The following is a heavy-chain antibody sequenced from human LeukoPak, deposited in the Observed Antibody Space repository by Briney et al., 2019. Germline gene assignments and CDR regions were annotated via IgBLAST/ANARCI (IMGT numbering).Heavy chain of an antibody. CDR3: ARRGDRVRHFGY. Sequence: PSETLSLTCAVYGGSFSGYYWSWIRQPPGKGLEWIGEINHSGSTNYNPSLKSRVTISVDTSKNQFSLKLSSVTAADTAVYYCARRGDRVRHFGYWGQGTLVTVSS. J-gene: IGHJ4*02. CDR2: INHSGST. V-gene: IGHV4-34*01. CDR1: GGSFSGYY. D-gene: IGHD2-21*01.